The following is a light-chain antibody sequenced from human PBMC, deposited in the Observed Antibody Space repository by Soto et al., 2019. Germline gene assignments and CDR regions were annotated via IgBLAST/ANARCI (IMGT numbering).Light chain of an antibody. Sequence: DIQMTQSPSTLSGSVGDRVTITCRASQTISSWLAWYQQKPVKAPKLLIYKASTLKSGVPSRFSGSGSGTEFTLTISSLQPDDFATYYCQHYNSYSEAFGQGTKVDTK. J-gene: IGKJ1*01. CDR2: KAS. V-gene: IGKV1-5*03. CDR3: QHYNSYSEA. CDR1: QTISSW.